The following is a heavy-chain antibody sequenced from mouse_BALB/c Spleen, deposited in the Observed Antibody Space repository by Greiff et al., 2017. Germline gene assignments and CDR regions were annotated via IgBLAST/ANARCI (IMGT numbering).Heavy chain of an antibody. CDR3: ATLDGGAMDY. CDR2: IDPANGNT. V-gene: IGHV14-3*02. Sequence: VQLQQSGAELVKPGASVKLSCTASGFNFKDTYMHWVKQRPEQGLEWIGRIDPANGNTKSDPKFQGKATITADTSSNTAYLQLSSLTSEDTAVYYCATLDGGAMDYGGQGTSVTVSS. CDR1: GFNFKDTY. J-gene: IGHJ4*01. D-gene: IGHD2-10*02.